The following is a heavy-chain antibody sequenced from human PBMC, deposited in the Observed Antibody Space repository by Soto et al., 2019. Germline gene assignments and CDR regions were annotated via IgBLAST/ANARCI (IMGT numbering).Heavy chain of an antibody. V-gene: IGHV1-46*01. CDR3: ARNLLLWFGELRYYGMDV. Sequence: GASVKVSCKASGYTFTSYYMHWVRQAPGQGLEWMGIINPSGGSTSYAQKFQGRVTMTRDTSTSTVYMELSSLRSEDTAVYYCARNLLLWFGELRYYGMDVWGQGTTVTVS. D-gene: IGHD3-10*01. CDR2: INPSGGST. J-gene: IGHJ6*02. CDR1: GYTFTSYY.